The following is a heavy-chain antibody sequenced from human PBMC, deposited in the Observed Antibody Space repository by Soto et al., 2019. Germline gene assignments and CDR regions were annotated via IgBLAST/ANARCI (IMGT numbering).Heavy chain of an antibody. J-gene: IGHJ4*02. CDR1: GYTFTIYG. CDR3: SRVDPGETSPFDH. D-gene: IGHD3-10*01. CDR2: ISPDNGNT. V-gene: IGHV1-18*01. Sequence: ASVKVSCKASGYTFTIYGINWVRQAPGQGLEWIGWISPDNGNTNYAQKLQGRVTMTTDTSTSTAYMELRSLRSDDTAVYYCSRVDPGETSPFDHWGQGTLVTVSS.